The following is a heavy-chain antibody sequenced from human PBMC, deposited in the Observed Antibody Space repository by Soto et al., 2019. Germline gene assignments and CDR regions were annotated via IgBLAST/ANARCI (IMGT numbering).Heavy chain of an antibody. V-gene: IGHV4-31*03. CDR1: GGSISGGAYY. Sequence: SETLSLTCTVSGGSISGGAYYWSWIRQDPGKGLEWIGYIYYSGSTYYNPSLKSRVTISVDTSKNQFSLKLSSVTAADTAVYYCERDRNTDGAWFDSWGQGTPVTVSS. D-gene: IGHD2-2*02. CDR2: IYYSGST. J-gene: IGHJ5*01. CDR3: ERDRNTDGAWFDS.